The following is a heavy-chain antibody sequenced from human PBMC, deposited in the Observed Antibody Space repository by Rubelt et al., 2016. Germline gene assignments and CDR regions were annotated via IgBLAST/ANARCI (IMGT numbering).Heavy chain of an antibody. V-gene: IGHV4-34*01. D-gene: IGHD3-22*01. Sequence: QVQLQQWGAGLLKPSETLSLTCAVYGGSLSGYYWSWIRQPPGKGLEWLGEINHSGSTNYNPSLKSRVTISVDTSKNQFSLKLSSVTAADTAVYYCARGKEGLGVTMMDYWGQGTLVTVSS. CDR2: INHSGST. CDR3: ARGKEGLGVTMMDY. CDR1: GGSLSGYY. J-gene: IGHJ4*02.